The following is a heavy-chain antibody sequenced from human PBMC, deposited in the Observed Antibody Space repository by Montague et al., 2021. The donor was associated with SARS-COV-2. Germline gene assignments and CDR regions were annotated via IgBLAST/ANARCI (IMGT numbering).Heavy chain of an antibody. Sequence: TLSLTCTVSGDSTTSDVSYWSWIRQPAGKGLEWIGRIYTTGSTNYNPSLKSRLTISLDTSKNQFSLKLSSVTAADTAVYHCASDDFRWDFDCWGQGTLVTVSS. CDR3: ASDDFRWDFDC. CDR1: GDSTTSDVSY. V-gene: IGHV4-61*02. J-gene: IGHJ4*02. CDR2: IYTTGST. D-gene: IGHD2/OR15-2a*01.